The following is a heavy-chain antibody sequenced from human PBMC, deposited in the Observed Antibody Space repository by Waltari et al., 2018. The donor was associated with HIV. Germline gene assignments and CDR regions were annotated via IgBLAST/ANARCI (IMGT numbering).Heavy chain of an antibody. CDR1: GFTFSSYG. D-gene: IGHD3-3*01. V-gene: IGHV3-33*01. Sequence: QVQLVESGGGVVQPGRSLRLSCAASGFTFSSYGMHWVRQSSGSGLGWVSVILYDGINKYYADSVRGRCTSSRDNSKNTLYLQMNSLRAEDTAVYYCARQRIRFLYDFDYWGQGTLATVSS. CDR2: ILYDGINK. CDR3: ARQRIRFLYDFDY. J-gene: IGHJ4*02.